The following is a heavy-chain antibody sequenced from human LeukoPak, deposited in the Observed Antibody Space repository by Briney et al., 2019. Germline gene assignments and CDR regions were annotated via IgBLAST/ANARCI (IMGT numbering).Heavy chain of an antibody. CDR1: GYTFTSYD. CDR2: MNPNSGNT. D-gene: IGHD3-22*01. J-gene: IGHJ4*02. CDR3: ASAPSSYYYDSSGYYSFDY. Sequence: ASVTLSCKASGYTFTSYDINWVRQATGQGLEWMGWMNPNSGNTGYAQKFQVKVTMTRNTAISTAYMELSSLRSEDTAVYYCASAPSSYYYDSSGYYSFDYWGQGTLVTVSS. V-gene: IGHV1-8*01.